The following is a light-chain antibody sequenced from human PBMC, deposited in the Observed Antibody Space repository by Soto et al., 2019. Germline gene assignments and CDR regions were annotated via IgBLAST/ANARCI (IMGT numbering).Light chain of an antibody. CDR3: AAWDDSLNGVV. CDR2: NSN. CDR1: SSNIGSNS. Sequence: QSVLTQPPSASGTPGQRVTISCSGSSSNIGSNSVNWYQQLPGTAPKLLMYNSNQRPSGVPDRFSGSKSGTSASLAISGLQSEDEADYYCAAWDDSLNGVVFGGGTQLTVL. J-gene: IGLJ2*01. V-gene: IGLV1-44*01.